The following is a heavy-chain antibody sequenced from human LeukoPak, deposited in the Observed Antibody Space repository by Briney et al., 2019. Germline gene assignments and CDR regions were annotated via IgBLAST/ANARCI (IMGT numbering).Heavy chain of an antibody. D-gene: IGHD5-24*01. CDR1: GGAISSGGYY. CDR3: ATDHGATIGYFFDY. V-gene: IGHV4-31*03. Sequence: SETLSLTCIVSGGAISSGGYYWTWIRQHPGKGLEWIGYISYSGSTYYNPSLKSRLTISVDTSKNQFSLTLTSVTAADTAVYYCATDHGATIGYFFDYWSQGTLVTVSS. CDR2: ISYSGST. J-gene: IGHJ4*02.